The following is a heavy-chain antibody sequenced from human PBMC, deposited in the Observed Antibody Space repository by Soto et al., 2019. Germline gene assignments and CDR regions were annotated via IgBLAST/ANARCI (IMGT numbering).Heavy chain of an antibody. CDR2: IIPIFGTA. D-gene: IGHD3-10*01. V-gene: IGHV1-69*13. CDR1: GVTFSSYA. Sequence: SVKVCCKASGVTFSSYAISWVRQAPGQGLEWMGGIIPIFGTANYAQKFQGRVTITADESTSTAYMELSSLRSEDTAVYYCARGSGSYPLHYYYGMDVWGQGTTVTVSS. J-gene: IGHJ6*02. CDR3: ARGSGSYPLHYYYGMDV.